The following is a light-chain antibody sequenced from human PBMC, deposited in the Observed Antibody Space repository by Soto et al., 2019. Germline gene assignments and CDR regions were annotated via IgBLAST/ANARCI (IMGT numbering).Light chain of an antibody. Sequence: QSALTQPASVSGSPGQSITISCTGTSSDVGNYDYVSWYQQYPGKAPKLMIYAVGRRPSGVSNRFSGSKSGNTASLTISGLQAEDEADYYCTSYTPSRTYVFGTRTKVTVL. CDR1: SSDVGNYDY. CDR2: AVG. V-gene: IGLV2-14*03. J-gene: IGLJ1*01. CDR3: TSYTPSRTYV.